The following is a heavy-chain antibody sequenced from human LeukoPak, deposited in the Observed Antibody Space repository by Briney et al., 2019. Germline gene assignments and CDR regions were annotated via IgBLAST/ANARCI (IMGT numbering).Heavy chain of an antibody. CDR2: IKEDGSEI. J-gene: IGHJ4*02. CDR3: ARDRGYSSFDY. D-gene: IGHD4-23*01. CDR1: AFTFSNYW. Sequence: GGSLRLSCAASAFTFSNYWMSWVRQAPGKGLEWVANIKEDGSEINYVDSVKGRFTISRDNAKNSLYLQMNSLTVDDTAVYYCARDRGYSSFDYWGQGTLVTVSS. V-gene: IGHV3-7*01.